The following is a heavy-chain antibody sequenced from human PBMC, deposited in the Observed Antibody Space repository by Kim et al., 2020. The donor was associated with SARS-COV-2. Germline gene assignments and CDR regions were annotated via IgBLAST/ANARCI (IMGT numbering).Heavy chain of an antibody. CDR1: GYSISSGYY. D-gene: IGHD6-19*01. Sequence: SETLSLTCTVSGYSISSGYYWGWIRQPPGKGLEWIGSIYHSGSTSYNPSLKSRVTISVDTSKNQFSLKLSSVTAADTAVFYFARLVFPSSFWYPSYYYG. V-gene: IGHV4-38-2*02. CDR3: ARLVFPSSFWYPSYYYG. J-gene: IGHJ6*01. CDR2: IYHSGST.